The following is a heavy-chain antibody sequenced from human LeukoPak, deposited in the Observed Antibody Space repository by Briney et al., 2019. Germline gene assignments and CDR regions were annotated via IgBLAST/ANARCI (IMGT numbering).Heavy chain of an antibody. CDR3: ARVGIVGANTGFDY. Sequence: GGSLRLSCAASGFTFRTYSMNWVRQAPGKGLEWVSSISSTSTYIYHADSVKGRFIISRDNAKNSLYLQMNSLRAEDTAVYYCARVGIVGANTGFDYWGQGTLVTVSS. CDR2: ISSTSTYI. V-gene: IGHV3-21*01. J-gene: IGHJ4*02. D-gene: IGHD1-26*01. CDR1: GFTFRTYS.